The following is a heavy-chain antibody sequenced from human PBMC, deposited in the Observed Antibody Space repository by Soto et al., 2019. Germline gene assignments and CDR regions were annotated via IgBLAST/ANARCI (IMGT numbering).Heavy chain of an antibody. J-gene: IGHJ4*02. Sequence: ASVQVSCKASGGTFSSYAISSVRQAPGQGIEXMGXXIXXFXTXXXAXXXQGRVTITADESTSTAYMELSSLRSEDTAVYYCARDNYYDSSGPDYWGQGTLVTVSS. CDR1: GGTFSSYA. CDR3: ARDNYYDSSGPDY. CDR2: XIXXFXTX. V-gene: IGHV1-69*13. D-gene: IGHD3-22*01.